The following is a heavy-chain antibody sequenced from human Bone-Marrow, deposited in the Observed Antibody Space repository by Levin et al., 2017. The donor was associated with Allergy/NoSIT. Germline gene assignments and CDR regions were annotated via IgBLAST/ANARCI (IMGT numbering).Heavy chain of an antibody. D-gene: IGHD6-19*01. V-gene: IGHV3-23*01. Sequence: GESLKISCAASGFIFSDYAMTWVRQAPGKGLEWVSSIGPTGFIKYFADSVKGRFTISRDNSKNTVDLQMNSLSAEDTALYYCAKYTSGWYQGFGDWGQGTLVTVSS. J-gene: IGHJ4*02. CDR1: GFIFSDYA. CDR2: IGPTGFIK. CDR3: AKYTSGWYQGFGD.